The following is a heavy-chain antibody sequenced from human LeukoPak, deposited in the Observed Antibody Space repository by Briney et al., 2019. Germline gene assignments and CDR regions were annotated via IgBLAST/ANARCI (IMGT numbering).Heavy chain of an antibody. CDR3: AREPQMGYGSGSYYNYYYYGMDV. Sequence: GASVKVSCKASGYTFTGYYMHWVRQAPGQGLEWMGWINPNSGGTNYAQKFQGRVTMTRDTSISTAYMELSRLRSDDTAVYYCAREPQMGYGSGSYYNYYYYGMDVWGQGTTVTVSS. J-gene: IGHJ6*02. CDR1: GYTFTGYY. D-gene: IGHD3-10*01. CDR2: INPNSGGT. V-gene: IGHV1-2*02.